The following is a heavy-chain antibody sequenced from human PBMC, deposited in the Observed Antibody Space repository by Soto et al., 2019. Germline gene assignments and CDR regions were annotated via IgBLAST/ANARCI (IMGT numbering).Heavy chain of an antibody. Sequence: HLVESGGDLVKPGGSLRLSCAASGFMFSSAWMSWVRQAPGKGLEWVGRIKSKRDGGTTDYAPPVKGRFVISRDDSKNTLYLQMNILKTDDTAVYYCVEGWNDFWGQGTLVAVS. V-gene: IGHV3-15*01. J-gene: IGHJ4*02. CDR1: GFMFSSAW. D-gene: IGHD1-1*01. CDR2: IKSKRDGGTT. CDR3: VEGWNDF.